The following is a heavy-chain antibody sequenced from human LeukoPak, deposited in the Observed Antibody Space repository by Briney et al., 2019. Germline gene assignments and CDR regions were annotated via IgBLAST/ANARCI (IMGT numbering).Heavy chain of an antibody. Sequence: PGGSLRLSCAASGFTLSSYSMNWVRQAPGKGLEWVSSISSASSYIYYADSVKGRFIISRDNSKNALFLQMNSLRAEDTAVYYCAGPGISDYGLDVRGQGTTVTVSS. D-gene: IGHD3-3*02. CDR3: AGPGISDYGLDV. CDR2: ISSASSYI. J-gene: IGHJ6*02. CDR1: GFTLSSYS. V-gene: IGHV3-21*01.